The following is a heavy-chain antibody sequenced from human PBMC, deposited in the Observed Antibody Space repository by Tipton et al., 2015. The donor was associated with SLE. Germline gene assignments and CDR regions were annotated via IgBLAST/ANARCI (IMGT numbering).Heavy chain of an antibody. CDR3: ARDLGSSGSFDY. CDR1: VGSISSGGYY. Sequence: TLSLTCTVSVGSISSGGYYWSWSRQHPGKGLEWIGYIYYSGSTYYNPSLKSRVTISVDTSKNQFSLKLSSVTAADTAVYYCARDLGSSGSFDYWGQGTLVTVSS. J-gene: IGHJ4*02. D-gene: IGHD6-13*01. V-gene: IGHV4-31*03. CDR2: IYYSGST.